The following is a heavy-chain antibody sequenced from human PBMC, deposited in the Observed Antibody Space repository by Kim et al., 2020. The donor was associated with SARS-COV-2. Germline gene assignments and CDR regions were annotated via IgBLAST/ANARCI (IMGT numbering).Heavy chain of an antibody. CDR1: GFSFSSYD. J-gene: IGHJ3*02. CDR3: AKEMDAFDI. Sequence: GGSLRLSCEASGFSFSSYDMHWVRQAPGKGLEWVAVLSYDGRKKHYADSVKGRFTISRDNPKNTLYLQMDSLRAEDTAVYYCAKEMDAFDIWGQGTMVTV. CDR2: LSYDGRKK. V-gene: IGHV3-30*18.